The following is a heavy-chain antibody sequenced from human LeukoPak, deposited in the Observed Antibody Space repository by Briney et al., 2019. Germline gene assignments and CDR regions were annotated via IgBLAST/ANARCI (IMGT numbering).Heavy chain of an antibody. CDR2: ISSSSSYI. Sequence: GGSLRLSCVASGFTFSSYSMTWVRQAPGKGLEWVSSISSSSSYIYYADSVKGRFTISRDNAKNSLYLQMNSLRAEDTAVYYCARDSITIFGVHYYYYGMDVWGQGTTVTVSS. CDR3: ARDSITIFGVHYYYYGMDV. D-gene: IGHD3-3*01. V-gene: IGHV3-21*01. J-gene: IGHJ6*02. CDR1: GFTFSSYS.